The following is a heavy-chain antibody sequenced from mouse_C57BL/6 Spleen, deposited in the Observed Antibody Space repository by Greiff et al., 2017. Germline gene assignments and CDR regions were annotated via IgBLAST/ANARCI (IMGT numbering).Heavy chain of an antibody. CDR1: GYSITSGYY. V-gene: IGHV3-6*01. D-gene: IGHD4-1*01. Sequence: DVQLQESGPGLVKPSQSLSLTCSVTGYSITSGYYWNWIRQFPGNKLEWMGYISYDGSNNYNPSLKNRISITRDTSKNQFFLKLNSVTTEDTATYYCARDPLGLAMDYWGQGTSVTVSS. CDR2: ISYDGSN. J-gene: IGHJ4*01. CDR3: ARDPLGLAMDY.